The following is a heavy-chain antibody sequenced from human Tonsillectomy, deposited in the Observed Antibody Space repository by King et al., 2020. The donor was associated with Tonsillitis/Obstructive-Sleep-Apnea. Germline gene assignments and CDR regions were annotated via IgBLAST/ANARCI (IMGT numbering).Heavy chain of an antibody. CDR3: ARGGDIVVVPAAISPNWFDP. CDR1: GGSISSGAYY. D-gene: IGHD2-2*01. CDR2: IYYRGST. Sequence: VQLQESGPGLVKPSQTLSLTCTVSGGSISSGAYYWSWIRQHPGKGLEWIGYIYYRGSTYYNPSLKSRVTISVDTSKNQFSLKLSSVTGADTAVYYCARGGDIVVVPAAISPNWFDPWGQGTLVTVSS. V-gene: IGHV4-31*03. J-gene: IGHJ5*02.